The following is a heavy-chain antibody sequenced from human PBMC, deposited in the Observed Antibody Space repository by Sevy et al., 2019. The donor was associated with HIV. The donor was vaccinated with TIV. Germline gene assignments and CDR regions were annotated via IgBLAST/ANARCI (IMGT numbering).Heavy chain of an antibody. CDR2: IGTAGDT. CDR3: ARGPMVRGVIYAFDI. CDR1: GFTFSSYD. V-gene: IGHV3-13*01. J-gene: IGHJ3*02. D-gene: IGHD3-10*01. Sequence: GGSLRLSCAASGFTFSSYDIHWVRQATGKGLEWVSAIGTAGDTYYPGSVKGRFTISRENAKNSLYLQMNSLRAGDTAVYYCARGPMVRGVIYAFDIWGQGTMVTVSS.